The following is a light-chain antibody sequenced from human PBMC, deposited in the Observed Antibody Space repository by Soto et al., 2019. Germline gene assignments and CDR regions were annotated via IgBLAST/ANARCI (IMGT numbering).Light chain of an antibody. CDR3: QQYSTYPIT. CDR2: KAF. J-gene: IGKJ5*01. Sequence: DIQMTQSPSTLSASVGDRVTITCRASQSVTTWLAWYQQKPGKAPKLLIYKAFNLESGLPSRFTGSAYGKEFTLTISSLQSDDFATYYCQQYSTYPITFGQGTRLEIK. V-gene: IGKV1-5*03. CDR1: QSVTTW.